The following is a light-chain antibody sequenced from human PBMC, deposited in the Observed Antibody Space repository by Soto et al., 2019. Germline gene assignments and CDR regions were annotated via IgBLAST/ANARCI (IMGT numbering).Light chain of an antibody. CDR1: HSVNSH. V-gene: IGKV3-15*01. CDR2: GAS. J-gene: IGKJ5*01. Sequence: MMRTQSPATLSLSPGERGTLSCRTSHSVNSHVAWYQQKPGQAPRLLLYGASTRATGIPVRFSGSGFGTEFTLTISSMQSEDFAVYYCQQYKNWPLFGQGTRLEIK. CDR3: QQYKNWPL.